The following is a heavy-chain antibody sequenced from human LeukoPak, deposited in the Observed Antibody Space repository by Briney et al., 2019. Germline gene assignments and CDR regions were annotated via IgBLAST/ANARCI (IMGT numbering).Heavy chain of an antibody. D-gene: IGHD6-25*01. J-gene: IGHJ5*02. Sequence: GGSLRLSCAASGFTFSSYAMHWARQAPGKGLEWVAVISYDGSNKYYADSVKGRFTISRDNSKNTLYLQMNSLRAEDTAVYYCARARSSAYNWFDPWGQGTLVTVSS. CDR2: ISYDGSNK. CDR3: ARARSSAYNWFDP. CDR1: GFTFSSYA. V-gene: IGHV3-30*01.